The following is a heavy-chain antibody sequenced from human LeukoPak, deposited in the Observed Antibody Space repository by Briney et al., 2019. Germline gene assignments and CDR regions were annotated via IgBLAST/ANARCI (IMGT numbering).Heavy chain of an antibody. CDR3: ARADTAMGRYYYYYMDV. V-gene: IGHV3-9*01. CDR2: ISWNSGSI. Sequence: GRSLRLSCAASGFTFDDYAMHWVRQAPGKGLEWVSGISWNSGSIGYADSVKGRFTISRDNAKNSLYLQMNSLRAEDTAVYYCARADTAMGRYYYYYMDVWGKGTTVTVSS. J-gene: IGHJ6*03. D-gene: IGHD5-18*01. CDR1: GFTFDDYA.